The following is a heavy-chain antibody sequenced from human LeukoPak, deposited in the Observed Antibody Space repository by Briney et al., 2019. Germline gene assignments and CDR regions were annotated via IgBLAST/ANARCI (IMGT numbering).Heavy chain of an antibody. CDR3: AKTSPFNYYDSSGYYDY. D-gene: IGHD3-22*01. Sequence: GGSLRLSCAASGFTFSSYAMSWVRQAPGKGLGGFSPISWRGCSTYYAASGKGRFTISRDNSKNTLYLQMNSLRAADNAVYYCAKTSPFNYYDSSGYYDYWGQGTLGTVSS. V-gene: IGHV3-23*01. J-gene: IGHJ4*01. CDR1: GFTFSSYA. CDR2: ISWRGCST.